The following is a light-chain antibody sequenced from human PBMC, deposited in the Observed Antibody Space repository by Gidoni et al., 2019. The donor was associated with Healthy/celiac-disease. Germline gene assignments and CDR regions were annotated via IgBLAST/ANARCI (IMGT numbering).Light chain of an antibody. CDR3: QQRSNWPQYT. V-gene: IGKV3-11*01. CDR1: QSVSSY. Sequence: EIVLTQSPATLSLSPGERATLSCRASQSVSSYLAWYQQKPGQAPRLLIYDASNRATGIPARFSGSGSGTDFTLTISSLEPEDFAVYYCQQRSNWPQYTFXQXTKLXIK. J-gene: IGKJ2*01. CDR2: DAS.